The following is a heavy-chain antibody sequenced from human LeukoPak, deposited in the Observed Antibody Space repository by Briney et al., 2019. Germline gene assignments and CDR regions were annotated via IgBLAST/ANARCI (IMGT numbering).Heavy chain of an antibody. V-gene: IGHV4-61*01. Sequence: KPSETLSLTCTVSGGSISSSSYYWSWIRQPPGKGLEWIGYIYYSGSTNYNPSLKSRVTISVDTSKNQFSLKLSSVTAADTAVYYCARDISYYYGSGSSYNWFDPWGQGTLVTVSS. D-gene: IGHD3-10*01. J-gene: IGHJ5*02. CDR3: ARDISYYYGSGSSYNWFDP. CDR2: IYYSGST. CDR1: GGSISSSSYY.